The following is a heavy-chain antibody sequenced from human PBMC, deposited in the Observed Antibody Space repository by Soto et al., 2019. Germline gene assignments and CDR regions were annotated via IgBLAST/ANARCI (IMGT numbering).Heavy chain of an antibody. CDR1: GFTFSSYA. CDR2: ISGDGGST. V-gene: IGHV3-23*01. J-gene: IGHJ4*02. Sequence: EVQLLESGGDLVQPGGSLRLSCAASGFTFSSYAMSWVRQAPGKGLEWVSAISGDGGSTYFADSVRGRFTISRDSSRDTLYLQMNRMRAEETAVYYGAKPGGLTRTAGSQYLHYWGQGTLVSVSS. CDR3: AKPGGLTRTAGSQYLHY. D-gene: IGHD1-7*01.